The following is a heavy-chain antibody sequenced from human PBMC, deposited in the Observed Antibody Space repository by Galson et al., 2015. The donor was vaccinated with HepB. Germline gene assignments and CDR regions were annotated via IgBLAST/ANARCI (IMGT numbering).Heavy chain of an antibody. J-gene: IGHJ4*02. V-gene: IGHV3-49*03. CDR2: IRSKAYGGTT. CDR3: TRAARGYCSSGACFYFDY. Sequence: SLRLSCAASAFTFGDYAVSWFRQAPGKGLEWVGFIRSKAYGGTTEYAASVKGRFTISRDDSKSIAYLQANSLKTEDTAVYYCTRAARGYCSSGACFYFDYWGQGTLVTVSS. D-gene: IGHD2-15*01. CDR1: AFTFGDYA.